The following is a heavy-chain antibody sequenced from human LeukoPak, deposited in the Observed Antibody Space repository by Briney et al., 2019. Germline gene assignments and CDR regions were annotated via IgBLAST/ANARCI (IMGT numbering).Heavy chain of an antibody. D-gene: IGHD4-23*01. CDR2: IYPGDSDT. V-gene: IGHV5-51*01. CDR1: GYSFTSYW. Sequence: GESLKISCKGSGYSFTSYWIGWVRQMPGKGLEWMGIIYPGDSDTRYSPSFQGQVTISADKSISTAYLQWSSLKASDTAMYYCASLGTYGGNPGYFDYWGQGTLVTASS. J-gene: IGHJ4*02. CDR3: ASLGTYGGNPGYFDY.